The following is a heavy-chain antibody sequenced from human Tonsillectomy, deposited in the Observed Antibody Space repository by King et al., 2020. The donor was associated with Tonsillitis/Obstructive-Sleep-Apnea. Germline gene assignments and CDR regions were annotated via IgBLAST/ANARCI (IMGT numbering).Heavy chain of an antibody. J-gene: IGHJ5*02. V-gene: IGHV3-48*03. CDR2: ISARGTTM. CDR3: ARDAPRPGPFIWFGP. Sequence: EVQLVESGGGLVQPGGSLRLSCAASGFVFSSYEMNWVRQAPGKGLEWVSYISARGTTMYYADSVKGRFTISRDNVKNSLYLQMNSLRADDTAVYYCARDAPRPGPFIWFGPWGQGTLVAVSS. D-gene: IGHD1-14*01. CDR1: GFVFSSYE.